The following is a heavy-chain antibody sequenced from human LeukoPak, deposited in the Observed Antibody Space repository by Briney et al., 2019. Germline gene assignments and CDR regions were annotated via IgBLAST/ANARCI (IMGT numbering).Heavy chain of an antibody. V-gene: IGHV1-2*02. CDR3: ARGYYDSGGPRLDF. J-gene: IGHJ4*02. Sequence: ASVKVSCKASGYTFTGYYMHWVRQAPGQGLEWMGWINPNSGGTNYAQKFQGRVTMTRDTSISTTYMQLIGLTSDDTAVYYCARGYYDSGGPRLDFWGQGTLVTVSS. CDR2: INPNSGGT. CDR1: GYTFTGYY. D-gene: IGHD3-22*01.